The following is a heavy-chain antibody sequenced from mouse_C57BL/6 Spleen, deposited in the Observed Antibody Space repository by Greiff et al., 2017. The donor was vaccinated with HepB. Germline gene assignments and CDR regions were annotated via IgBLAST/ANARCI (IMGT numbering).Heavy chain of an antibody. V-gene: IGHV5-15*01. D-gene: IGHD1-1*01. CDR1: GFTFSDYG. CDR3: ARLGYYGSSWYFDV. J-gene: IGHJ1*03. Sequence: EVQGVESGGGLVQPGGSLKLSCAASGFTFSDYGMAWVRQAPRKGPEWVAFISNLAYSIYYADTVTGRFTISRENAKNTLYLEMSSLRSEDTAMYYCARLGYYGSSWYFDVWGTGTTVTVSS. CDR2: ISNLAYSI.